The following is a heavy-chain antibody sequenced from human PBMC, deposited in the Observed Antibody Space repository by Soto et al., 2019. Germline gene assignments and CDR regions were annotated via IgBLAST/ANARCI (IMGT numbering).Heavy chain of an antibody. CDR3: ARVGAYYDFWSGYYYRMDV. CDR1: GGSISSYY. CDR2: IYYSGST. J-gene: IGHJ6*02. D-gene: IGHD3-3*01. Sequence: SETLSLTCTVSGGSISSYYWSWIRQPPGKGLEWIGYIYYSGSTNYNPSLKSRVTISVDTSKNQFSLKLSSVTAADTAVYYCARVGAYYDFWSGYYYRMDVWGQGTTVTVSS. V-gene: IGHV4-59*01.